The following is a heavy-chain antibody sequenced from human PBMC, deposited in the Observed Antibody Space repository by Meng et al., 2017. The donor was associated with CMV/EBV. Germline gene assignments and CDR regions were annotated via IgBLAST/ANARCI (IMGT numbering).Heavy chain of an antibody. CDR1: GGTFSSYA. J-gene: IGHJ6*02. V-gene: IGHV1-69*05. Sequence: SVKVSCKASGGTFSSYAISWVRQAPGQGLEWMGGIIPIFGTANYAQKFQGRVTITTDESTSTAYMELSSLRSEDTAVYYCARVDIVVVPAAIDYYYYGMDVWGQGTTVPSP. D-gene: IGHD2-2*01. CDR3: ARVDIVVVPAAIDYYYYGMDV. CDR2: IIPIFGTA.